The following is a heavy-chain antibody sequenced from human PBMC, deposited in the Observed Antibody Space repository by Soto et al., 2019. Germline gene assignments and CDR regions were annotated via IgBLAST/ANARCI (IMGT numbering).Heavy chain of an antibody. Sequence: SETLSLTCTVSGGSGGNYYWSWIRQPPGKGLEWIGYISYSGSTNYNPSLKSRGTISQDTSKKQFSLKLSSVTAADTAVYYCARGSDGDYSDYWGQGTLVTVSS. CDR1: GGSGGNYY. D-gene: IGHD3-16*01. J-gene: IGHJ4*02. CDR3: ARGSDGDYSDY. CDR2: ISYSGST. V-gene: IGHV4-59*02.